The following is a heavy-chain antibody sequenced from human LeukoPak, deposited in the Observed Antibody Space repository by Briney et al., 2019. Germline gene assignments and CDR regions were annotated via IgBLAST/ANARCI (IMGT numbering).Heavy chain of an antibody. J-gene: IGHJ4*02. CDR2: ISSSGSTL. CDR1: GFTFSDYY. D-gene: IGHD3-22*01. Sequence: GGSLRLSCAASGFTFSDYYMSWIRQAPGKGLEWISYISSSGSTLYYADSVKGRFTISRDNAMNPLFLQMNSLRAEDTAVYYCARDRYYYDSTNYSGGQGTLVTVSS. CDR3: ARDRYYYDSTNYS. V-gene: IGHV3-11*01.